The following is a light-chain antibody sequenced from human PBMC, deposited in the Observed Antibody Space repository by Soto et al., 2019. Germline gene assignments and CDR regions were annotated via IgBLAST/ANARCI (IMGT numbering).Light chain of an antibody. J-gene: IGLJ1*01. CDR3: SSYTSSSFYV. CDR2: DVD. V-gene: IGLV2-14*03. CDR1: SY. Sequence: HSALTQPASVSGSPGQSITISCTGTSYVSWYQQHPGKAPKLMIYDVDNRPSGVSNRFSGSKSGNTASLTISGLQAEDEADYYCSSYTSSSFYVFGAGTKLTVL.